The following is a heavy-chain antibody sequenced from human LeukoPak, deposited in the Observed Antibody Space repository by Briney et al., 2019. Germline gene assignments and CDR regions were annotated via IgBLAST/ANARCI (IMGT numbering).Heavy chain of an antibody. J-gene: IGHJ4*02. CDR2: IIPIFGTA. CDR1: RGTFSSYA. D-gene: IGHD4-17*01. CDR3: ARGAVTTTYYFDY. V-gene: IGHV1-69*13. Sequence: GASVTVSCKASRGTFSSYAISWVRQAPGQGLEWMGGIIPIFGTANYAQKFQGRVTITADESTSTAYMELSSLRSEDTAVYYCARGAVTTTYYFDYWGQGTLVTVSS.